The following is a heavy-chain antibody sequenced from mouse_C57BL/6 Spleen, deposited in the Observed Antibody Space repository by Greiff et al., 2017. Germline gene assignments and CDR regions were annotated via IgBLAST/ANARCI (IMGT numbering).Heavy chain of an antibody. CDR3: ARHGSSTWYFDV. J-gene: IGHJ1*03. Sequence: VKLVESGPGLVAPSQSLSITCTASGFSLTSYGVHWVRQPPGKGLEWLVVIWSDGSTTYNSALKSRLSISKDNSKSQVFSKMNSLLTDDTAMYYCARHGSSTWYFDVWGTGTTVTVSS. D-gene: IGHD1-1*01. CDR1: GFSLTSYG. CDR2: IWSDGST. V-gene: IGHV2-6-1*01.